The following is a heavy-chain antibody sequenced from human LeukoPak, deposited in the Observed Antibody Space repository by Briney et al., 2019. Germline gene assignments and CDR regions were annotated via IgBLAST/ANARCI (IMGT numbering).Heavy chain of an antibody. J-gene: IGHJ6*03. D-gene: IGHD6-25*01. Sequence: PGGSLRLSCAASGFTFSRNGMHWVRQAPGKGLEWVGVIWCDGSNKYYADSVRGRFTISRDNSKSTMFLQMNSLRVEDTAVYYCAKGIAAGAMGYMDVWGKRTIATVYS. CDR1: GFTFSRNG. V-gene: IGHV3-33*06. CDR3: AKGIAAGAMGYMDV. CDR2: IWCDGSNK.